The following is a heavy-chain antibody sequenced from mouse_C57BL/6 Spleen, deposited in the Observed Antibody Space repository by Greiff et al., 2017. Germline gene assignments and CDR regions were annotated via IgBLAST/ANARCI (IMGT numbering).Heavy chain of an antibody. CDR3: ARSPNSFYAMDD. V-gene: IGHV1-66*01. J-gene: IGHJ4*01. D-gene: IGHD4-1*01. Sequence: QVQLQQSGPELVKPGASVKISCKASGYSFTSYYIHWVKQRPGQGLEWIGWIYPGSGNTKYNEKFKGKATLTADTSSSTAYMQLSSLTSEDSAVYYCARSPNSFYAMDDWGQGTSVTVSS. CDR1: GYSFTSYY. CDR2: IYPGSGNT.